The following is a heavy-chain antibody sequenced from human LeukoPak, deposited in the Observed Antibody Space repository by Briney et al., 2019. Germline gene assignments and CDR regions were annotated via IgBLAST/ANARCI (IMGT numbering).Heavy chain of an antibody. Sequence: KPSETLSLTCTVSGGSISSDYWSWIRQPPGKGLEYIGYIYYSGSTSYNPSLKSRVTVSLDASKNQFSLRLRSVTSADTAVYYGARGDLGAFDIWGQGTMVTVSS. CDR2: IYYSGST. J-gene: IGHJ3*02. D-gene: IGHD3-10*01. CDR3: ARGDLGAFDI. V-gene: IGHV4-59*08. CDR1: GGSISSDY.